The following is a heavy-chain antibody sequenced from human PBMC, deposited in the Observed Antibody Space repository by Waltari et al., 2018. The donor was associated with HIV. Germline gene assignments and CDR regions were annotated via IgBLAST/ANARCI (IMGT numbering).Heavy chain of an antibody. CDR3: ARDSRDKSLSLNFFDP. Sequence: EVQLVESGGAPVKPGGSVRLSCRASGITLNCTSPAWVRQAPGKGLEWISSISSSGTFTHYAESVKGRFTISRDNANKSVYLQMNSLRAEDTAVYYCARDSRDKSLSLNFFDPWGQGTLVTVSS. CDR1: GITLNCTS. D-gene: IGHD1-20*01. J-gene: IGHJ5*02. V-gene: IGHV3-21*01. CDR2: ISSSGTFT.